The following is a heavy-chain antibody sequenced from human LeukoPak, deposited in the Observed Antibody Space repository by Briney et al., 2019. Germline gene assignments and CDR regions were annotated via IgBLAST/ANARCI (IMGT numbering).Heavy chain of an antibody. CDR1: GDSFSNYG. D-gene: IGHD1-26*01. CDR2: ISADSGDR. V-gene: IGHV1-18*01. CDR3: ASGSYLWGGMDV. Sequence: ASVKVSCKASGDSFSNYGFAWVRQAPGQGLEWMGWISADSGDRYYAQNFQHRVTMTTDTSTTTGYMELRSLRSDDTAVYYCASGSYLWGGMDVWGQGTTVTVFS. J-gene: IGHJ6*02.